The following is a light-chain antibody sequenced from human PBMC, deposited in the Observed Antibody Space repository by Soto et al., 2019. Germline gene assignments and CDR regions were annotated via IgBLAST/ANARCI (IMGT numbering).Light chain of an antibody. J-gene: IGKJ1*01. CDR2: LDS. V-gene: IGKV2-28*01. CDR3: MQSLETPWT. CDR1: QSLLHSNGNNY. Sequence: DIVMTQSPLSLPVTPGEPASISCRSSQSLLHSNGNNYLEWYLQKPGQSPQLLINLDSDRASGVPDRFSGSGSGTDFTLKISRVEAEDVGLYYCMQSLETPWTFGQGTKVEIK.